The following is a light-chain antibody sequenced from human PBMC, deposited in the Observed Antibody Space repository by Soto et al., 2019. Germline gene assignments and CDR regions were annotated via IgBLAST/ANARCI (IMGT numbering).Light chain of an antibody. V-gene: IGKV3-20*01. Sequence: EKVLTDSPGSLSFSPGERATLSCRASQTVSGSYMAWYQQTPGQSPRLLIYGASSRATGIPDRFSGSGSGTDFTLTISRLEPEDFAVYYCQQYGDSRAFGQGTKVDI. J-gene: IGKJ1*01. CDR1: QTVSGSY. CDR3: QQYGDSRA. CDR2: GAS.